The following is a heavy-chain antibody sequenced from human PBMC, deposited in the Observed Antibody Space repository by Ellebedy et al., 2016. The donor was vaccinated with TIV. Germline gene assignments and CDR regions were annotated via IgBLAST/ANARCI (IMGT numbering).Heavy chain of an antibody. CDR1: GYTFTSYY. Sequence: AASVKVSCKASGYTFTSYYIHWVRPAPGQGLEWMGIINPSGGSTRYAQKLQGRVTMTRDTSTGTAYMELRRLRFDDTAVYYCAIAPHTSMITFGGVSALFDYWGQGTLVTVSS. CDR2: INPSGGST. CDR3: AIAPHTSMITFGGVSALFDY. D-gene: IGHD3-16*01. J-gene: IGHJ4*02. V-gene: IGHV1-46*01.